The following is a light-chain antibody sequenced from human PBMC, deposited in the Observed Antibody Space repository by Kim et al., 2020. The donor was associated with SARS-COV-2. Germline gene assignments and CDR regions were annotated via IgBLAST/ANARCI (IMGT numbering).Light chain of an antibody. J-gene: IGKJ1*01. CDR2: GAS. V-gene: IGKV3-15*01. CDR1: QTIRSNY. CDR3: QQYNNWPPT. Sequence: EIVMTQSPGTLSLSPGERVTLSCRASQTIRSNYLAWYQQKPGQAPRLLISGASTRATGIPARFSGSGSGTEFTLTISSLQSEDFAVYYCQQYNNWPPTFGQGTKVDIK.